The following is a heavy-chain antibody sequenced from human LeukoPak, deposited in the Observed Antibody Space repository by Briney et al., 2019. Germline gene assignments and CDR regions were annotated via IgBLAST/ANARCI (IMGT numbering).Heavy chain of an antibody. CDR2: ISGSGGST. V-gene: IGHV3-23*01. Sequence: GGSLRLSCAASGFTFSSYAMSWVRQAPGKGLEWVSAISGSGGSTYYADSVKGRFTISRDNAKNSLYLQMNSQRAEDTAVYYCASAVVVTAGRAFDIWGQGTMVTVSS. CDR1: GFTFSSYA. D-gene: IGHD2-21*02. CDR3: ASAVVVTAGRAFDI. J-gene: IGHJ3*02.